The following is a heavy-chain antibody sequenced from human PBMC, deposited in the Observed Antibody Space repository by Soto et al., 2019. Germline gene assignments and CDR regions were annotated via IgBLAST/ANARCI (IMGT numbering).Heavy chain of an antibody. CDR2: INPNGGST. CDR1: EDTFTSYY. Sequence: ASVKVSCKAPEDTFTSYYINWVRQAPGQGLEWMGIINPNGGSTRYAQKFQGRVTFTRDTPASTVDLELRSLRSDDTAFYYCARSSRGVFRIILERSNWFGSWGQGTLVTVSS. CDR3: ARSSRGVFRIILERSNWFGS. J-gene: IGHJ5*01. V-gene: IGHV1-46*01. D-gene: IGHD3-3*01.